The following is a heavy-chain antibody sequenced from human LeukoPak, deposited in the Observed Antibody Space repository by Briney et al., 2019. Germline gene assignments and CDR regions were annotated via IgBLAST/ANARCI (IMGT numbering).Heavy chain of an antibody. Sequence: GGSLRLSCAASGFTSSSYSMNWVRQAPGKGLEWVSSISSSSYIYYADSVKGRFTISRDNAKNSLYLQMNSLRAEDTAVYYCARDSNGYNGFDYWGQGTLVTVSS. CDR1: GFTSSSYS. CDR2: ISSSSYI. V-gene: IGHV3-21*01. CDR3: ARDSNGYNGFDY. D-gene: IGHD5-24*01. J-gene: IGHJ4*02.